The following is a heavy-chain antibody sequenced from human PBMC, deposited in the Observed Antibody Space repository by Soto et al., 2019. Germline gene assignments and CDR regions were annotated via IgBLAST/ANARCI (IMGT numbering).Heavy chain of an antibody. V-gene: IGHV5-51*01. CDR1: GYSFTSYW. Sequence: GESLKISCKGSGYSFTSYWIGWVRQMPGKGLEWMGIIYPGDSDTRYSPSFQGQVTMSADKYISTAYLQWSSLKASDSAMYYCARRAVIAPPTYYGMDVWGQRTTVTVSS. D-gene: IGHD2-21*01. CDR2: IYPGDSDT. J-gene: IGHJ6*02. CDR3: ARRAVIAPPTYYGMDV.